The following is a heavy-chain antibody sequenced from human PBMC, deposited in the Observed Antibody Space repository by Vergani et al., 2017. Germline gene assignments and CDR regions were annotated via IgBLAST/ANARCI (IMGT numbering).Heavy chain of an antibody. CDR1: GGTFSSYA. D-gene: IGHD3-22*01. Sequence: QVQLVQSGAEVKKPGSSVKVSCKASGGTFSSYAISWVRQAPGQGLVWMGGIIPIFGTANYAQKFQGRVTITADESTSTAYMELSSLRSEDTAVYYCARDRGYYDSRSSNPYYFDYWGQGTLVTVSS. V-gene: IGHV1-69*12. CDR3: ARDRGYYDSRSSNPYYFDY. CDR2: IIPIFGTA. J-gene: IGHJ4*02.